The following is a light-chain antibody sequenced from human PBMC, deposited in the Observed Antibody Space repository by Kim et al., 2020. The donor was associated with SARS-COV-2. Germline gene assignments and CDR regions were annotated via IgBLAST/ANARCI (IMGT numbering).Light chain of an antibody. CDR3: QQSYSTPRT. CDR2: AAS. J-gene: IGKJ2*01. V-gene: IGKV1-39*01. Sequence: SASVGDRVTITCRASQSISSYLNWYQQKPGKAPKLLIYAASSLQSGVPSRFSGRGSGTDFTLTISSLQPEDFATYYCQQSYSTPRTFGQGTKLEI. CDR1: QSISSY.